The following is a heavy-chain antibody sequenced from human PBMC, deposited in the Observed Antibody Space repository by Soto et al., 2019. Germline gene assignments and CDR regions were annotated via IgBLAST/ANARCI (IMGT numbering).Heavy chain of an antibody. Sequence: GESLKISCNVSGYSFTSYWIGWVRQMPGKGLEWMGITHPGDSDTRYSPSFQGQVIISDDKSISTAFLQWSSLKASDTAMYYCARHLEGYGMDVWGQGTKVTVYS. V-gene: IGHV5-51*01. J-gene: IGHJ6*02. CDR3: ARHLEGYGMDV. CDR2: THPGDSDT. CDR1: GYSFTSYW.